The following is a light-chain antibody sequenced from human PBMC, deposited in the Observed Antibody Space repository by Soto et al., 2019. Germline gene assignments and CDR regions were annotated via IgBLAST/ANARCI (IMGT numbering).Light chain of an antibody. CDR3: QQRSNWRGT. V-gene: IGKV3-11*01. J-gene: IGKJ1*01. Sequence: EIVLTQSPATLSLSPGERATLSCRASQSVSSYLAWYQQKPGQAPRLLIYDASNRATGIPVRFSGSGSGTDFTLTISSLEPEDFAVYYCQQRSNWRGTFGQGTKVEIK. CDR2: DAS. CDR1: QSVSSY.